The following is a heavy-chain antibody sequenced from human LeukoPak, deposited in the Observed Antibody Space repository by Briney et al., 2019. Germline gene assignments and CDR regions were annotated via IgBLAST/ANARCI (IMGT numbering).Heavy chain of an antibody. J-gene: IGHJ4*02. V-gene: IGHV1-18*01. CDR2: ISGYNGDT. D-gene: IGHD5-12*01. CDR3: ARGQGLRLWDY. CDR1: GYTFISYG. Sequence: ASVKVSCKASGYTFISYGISWVRQAPGQGLEWMGWISGYNGDTHYAQKVQGRVTMTTETSTSTAYMELRSLRPDDTAVYYCARGQGLRLWDYWGQGTLVTVSS.